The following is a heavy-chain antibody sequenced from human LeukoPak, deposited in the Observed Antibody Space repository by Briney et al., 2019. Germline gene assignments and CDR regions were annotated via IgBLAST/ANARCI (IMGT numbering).Heavy chain of an antibody. CDR3: ARAVAVAGEYFQH. CDR1: GVSISSYY. J-gene: IGHJ1*01. CDR2: IYNSGST. Sequence: KASETLSLTCSVSGVSISSYYWSWIRQPAGKGLEWIGRIYNSGSTNYNPSLKSRVTMSVDTSKNQFSLKLSSVTAADTAVYYCARAVAVAGEYFQHWGQGTLVTVSS. V-gene: IGHV4-4*07. D-gene: IGHD6-19*01.